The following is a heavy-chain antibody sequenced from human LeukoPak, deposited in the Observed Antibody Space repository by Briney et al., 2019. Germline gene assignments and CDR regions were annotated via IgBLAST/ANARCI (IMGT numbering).Heavy chain of an antibody. CDR1: GFTFSSYG. V-gene: IGHV3-33*06. CDR2: IWYDGSNK. D-gene: IGHD3-10*01. J-gene: IGHJ4*02. CDR3: AKGRVLLWFGELGY. Sequence: GGSLRLSCAASGFTFSSYGMHWVRQAPGKGLEWVAVIWYDGSNKYYADSVKGRFTISRDNSKNTLYLQMNSLRAEDTAVYYCAKGRVLLWFGELGYWGQGTLVTVSS.